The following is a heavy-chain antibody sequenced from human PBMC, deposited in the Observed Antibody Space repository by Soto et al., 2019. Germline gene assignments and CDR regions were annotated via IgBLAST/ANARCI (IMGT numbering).Heavy chain of an antibody. CDR2: ISSSSSTI. V-gene: IGHV3-48*01. D-gene: IGHD1-26*01. J-gene: IGHJ5*02. Sequence: GGSLRLSCAASGFTFSSYSMNWVRQAPGKGLERVSYISSSSSTIYYADSVKGRFTISRDNAKNSLYLQMNSLRAEDTAVYYCASFARSLVNPWGQGTLVTVSS. CDR1: GFTFSSYS. CDR3: ASFARSLVNP.